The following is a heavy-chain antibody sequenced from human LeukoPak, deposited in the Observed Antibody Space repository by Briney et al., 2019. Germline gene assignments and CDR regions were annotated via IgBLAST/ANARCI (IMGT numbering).Heavy chain of an antibody. CDR2: ISDDASKT. CDR3: AKSSCQLDY. J-gene: IGHJ4*02. Sequence: GGSLRLSCAASGFAFRSYGMTWVRQAPGKGLEWVSAISDDASKTYYADSVKGRFTISRDNSKNTLYLQMNSLRAEDTAVYYCAKSSCQLDYWGQGTLVTVSS. V-gene: IGHV3-23*01. D-gene: IGHD1-1*01. CDR1: GFAFRSYG.